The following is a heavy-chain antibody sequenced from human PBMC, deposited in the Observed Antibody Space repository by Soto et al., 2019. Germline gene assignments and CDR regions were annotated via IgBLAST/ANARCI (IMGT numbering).Heavy chain of an antibody. CDR3: ARGFPVVVAATIGFDY. CDR2: ISAYNGNT. Sequence: ASVKVSCKASGYTFTSYGISWVRQAPGQGLEWVGWISAYNGNTNYAQKLQGRVTMTTDTSTSTAYMELRSLRSDDTAVYYCARGFPVVVAATIGFDYWGQGTLVTVSS. J-gene: IGHJ4*02. D-gene: IGHD2-15*01. CDR1: GYTFTSYG. V-gene: IGHV1-18*01.